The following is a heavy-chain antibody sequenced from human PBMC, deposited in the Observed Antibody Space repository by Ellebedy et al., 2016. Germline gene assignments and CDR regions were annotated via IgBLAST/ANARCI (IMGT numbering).Heavy chain of an antibody. V-gene: IGHV1-24*01. CDR2: FDPEDGET. CDR3: ATITYSSSWYKVPPPQYDY. J-gene: IGHJ4*02. Sequence: ASVKVSXKVSRYTLTELSMHWVRQAPGKGLEWMGGFDPEDGETIYAQKFQGRVTMTEDTSTDTAYMELSSLRSEDTAVYYCATITYSSSWYKVPPPQYDYWGQGTLVTVSS. CDR1: RYTLTELS. D-gene: IGHD6-13*01.